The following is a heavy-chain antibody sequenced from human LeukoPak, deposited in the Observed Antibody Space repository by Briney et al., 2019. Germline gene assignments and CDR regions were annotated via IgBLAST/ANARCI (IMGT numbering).Heavy chain of an antibody. CDR1: GGSLSSSSYY. CDR3: ARLRFSSSWYLYYFDY. V-gene: IGHV4-39*01. Sequence: SETLFLTCTVSGGSLSSSSYYWGWLRQPRGRGLEWSRSIDESGSTYYNPSLKSRVTISVDTSKNQFSLTLRSVTAADTAVYYCARLRFSSSWYLYYFDYWGQGTLVTVSS. D-gene: IGHD6-13*01. CDR2: IDESGST. J-gene: IGHJ4*02.